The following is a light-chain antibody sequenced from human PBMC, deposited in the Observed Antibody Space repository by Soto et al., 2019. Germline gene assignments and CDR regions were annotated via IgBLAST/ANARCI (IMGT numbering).Light chain of an antibody. CDR2: AAS. Sequence: DIQMTQSPSSLSASVGDRVTITCRATQSIGSYLNWYQQNPGKAPKLLIYAASTLQRGVPSRFRGSGSWTDFTLTISSLQPDDFANSYCQPSSNTPYTFGQGTKLEIK. CDR3: QPSSNTPYT. J-gene: IGKJ2*01. CDR1: QSIGSY. V-gene: IGKV1-39*01.